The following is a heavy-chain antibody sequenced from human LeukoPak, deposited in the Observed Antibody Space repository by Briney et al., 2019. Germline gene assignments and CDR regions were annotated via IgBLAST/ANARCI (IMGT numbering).Heavy chain of an antibody. CDR3: ARLGPAGNNPYYYYYGMDV. CDR2: INHSGST. D-gene: IGHD6-19*01. V-gene: IGHV4-34*01. J-gene: IGHJ6*02. Sequence: SETLSLTCAVYGGSFSGYYWSWIRQPPGKGLEWIGEINHSGSTNYNPSLKSRVTISVDTSKNQFSLKLSSVTAADTAVYYCARLGPAGNNPYYYYYGMDVWGQGTTVTVSS. CDR1: GGSFSGYY.